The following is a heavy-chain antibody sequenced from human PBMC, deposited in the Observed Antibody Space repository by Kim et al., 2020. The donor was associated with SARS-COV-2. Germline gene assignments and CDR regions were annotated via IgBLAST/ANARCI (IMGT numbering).Heavy chain of an antibody. V-gene: IGHV4-59*08. Sequence: SETLSLTCTVSGGSSSSYYWSWIRQPPGKGLEWIGYIYYSGSTNYNRSLKSRVTISVDTSKNQFSLKLSSVTAADTAVYYCARGVRGSCLEWLVEAYYY. D-gene: IGHD3-3*01. CDR2: IYYSGST. CDR1: GGSSSSYY. J-gene: IGHJ6*01. CDR3: ARGVRGSCLEWLVEAYYY.